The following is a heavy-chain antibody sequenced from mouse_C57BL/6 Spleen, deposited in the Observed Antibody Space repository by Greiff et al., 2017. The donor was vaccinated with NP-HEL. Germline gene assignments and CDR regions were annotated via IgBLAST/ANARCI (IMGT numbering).Heavy chain of an antibody. D-gene: IGHD2-5*01. CDR3: ARHSNLYAMDY. CDR2: ISGGGGNT. Sequence: EVNLVESGGGLVKPGGSLKLSCAASGFTFSSYTMSWVRQTPEKRLEWVATISGGGGNTYYPDSVKGRFTISRDNAKNTLYLQMSSLRSEDTALYYCARHSNLYAMDYWGQGTSVTVSS. J-gene: IGHJ4*01. V-gene: IGHV5-9*01. CDR1: GFTFSSYT.